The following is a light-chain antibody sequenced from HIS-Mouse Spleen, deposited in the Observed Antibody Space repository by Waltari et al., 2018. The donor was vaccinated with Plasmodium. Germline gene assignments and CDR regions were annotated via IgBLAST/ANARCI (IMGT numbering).Light chain of an antibody. CDR3: QQYYSTPLT. V-gene: IGKV3-15*01. J-gene: IGKJ4*01. Sequence: EIVMTQSPATLSVSPGERATLSCRASQSVSSNLAWYQQKPGQAPRLLIYGASTRATVIPARFSGSGSGTEFTLTISSMQSEDFAVYYCQQYYSTPLTFGGGTKVEIK. CDR2: GAS. CDR1: QSVSSN.